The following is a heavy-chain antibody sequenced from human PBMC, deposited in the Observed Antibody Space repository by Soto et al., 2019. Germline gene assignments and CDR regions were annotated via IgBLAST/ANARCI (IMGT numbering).Heavy chain of an antibody. J-gene: IGHJ6*02. D-gene: IGHD3-16*01. V-gene: IGHV3-30*18. Sequence: GGSLRLSCAASGFTFSSYGMHWVRQAPGKGLEWVAVISYDGSNKYYADSVKGRYTISRDNSKNTLYLQMNSLRAEDTAVYYCAKSLSLGIYYYGMDVWGQGTTVTVS. CDR3: AKSLSLGIYYYGMDV. CDR1: GFTFSSYG. CDR2: ISYDGSNK.